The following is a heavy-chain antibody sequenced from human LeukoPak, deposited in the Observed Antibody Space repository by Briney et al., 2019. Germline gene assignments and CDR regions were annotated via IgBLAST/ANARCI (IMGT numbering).Heavy chain of an antibody. D-gene: IGHD2-2*01. CDR3: TRQGRYCSSTSCYEEDYYYYMDV. CDR2: IRSKANSYAT. V-gene: IGHV3-73*01. J-gene: IGHJ6*03. CDR1: GFTFSGSA. Sequence: PGGSLRLSCAASGFTFSGSAMHWVRQASGKGLEWVGRIRSKANSYATAYAASVKGRFTISRGDSKNTAYLQMNSLKTEDTAVYYCTRQGRYCSSTSCYEEDYYYYMDVWGKGTTVTVSS.